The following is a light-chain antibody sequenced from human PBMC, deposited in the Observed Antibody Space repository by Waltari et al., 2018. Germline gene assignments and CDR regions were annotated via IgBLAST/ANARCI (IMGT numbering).Light chain of an antibody. CDR1: SSNIGSGYA. CDR3: QSHDGTLSISGV. J-gene: IGLJ2*01. V-gene: IGLV1-40*01. CDR2: GNN. Sequence: QSVLTQPPSVSGAPGQTVTIPCTGSSSNIGSGYAVPWYQHLPGTAPKLVIYGNNNRPSGVPDRFSGSKSGTSASLAITGLQAEDEADYYCQSHDGTLSISGVFGGGTKLTVL.